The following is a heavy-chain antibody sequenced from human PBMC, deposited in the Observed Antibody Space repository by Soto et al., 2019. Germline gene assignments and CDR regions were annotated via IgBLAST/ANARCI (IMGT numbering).Heavy chain of an antibody. V-gene: IGHV4-30-4*01. Sequence: SETLSLTCTVSGGSISRGDYYWSWIRQPPGKGLEWIGYIYYSGSTYYNPSLKSRVTISVDTSKNQFSLKLSSVTAADTAVYYCASVKGYYDSSGYNWFDPWGQGTLVTVSS. CDR1: GGSISRGDYY. D-gene: IGHD3-22*01. J-gene: IGHJ5*02. CDR2: IYYSGST. CDR3: ASVKGYYDSSGYNWFDP.